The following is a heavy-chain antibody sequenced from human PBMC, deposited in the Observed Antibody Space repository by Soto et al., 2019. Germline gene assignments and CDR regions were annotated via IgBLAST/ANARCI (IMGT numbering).Heavy chain of an antibody. Sequence: SETLSLTCAVYGGSFSGYYWSWIRQPPGKGLEWIGEINHSGSTNYNPSLKSRVTISVDTSKNQFSLKLSSVTAADTAVYYCASILTKGAFDIWGQGTMVTVSS. J-gene: IGHJ3*02. CDR1: GGSFSGYY. CDR2: INHSGST. CDR3: ASILTKGAFDI. V-gene: IGHV4-34*01.